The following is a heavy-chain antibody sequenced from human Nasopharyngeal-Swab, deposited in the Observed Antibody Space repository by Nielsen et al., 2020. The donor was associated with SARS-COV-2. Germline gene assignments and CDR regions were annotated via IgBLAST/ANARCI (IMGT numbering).Heavy chain of an antibody. CDR1: GGSVSSGSYY. CDR2: IYYSGST. J-gene: IGHJ6*02. CDR3: ARDHYCSGSPSMDV. V-gene: IGHV4-61*01. Sequence: SETLSLTCTVSGGSVSSGSYYWSWIRQPPGKGLEWIGYIYYSGSTNYNPSLKSRLTISVDTSKNQFSLKLSSVTAADTAVYYCARDHYCSGSPSMDVWGQGTTVTVSS. D-gene: IGHD3-10*01.